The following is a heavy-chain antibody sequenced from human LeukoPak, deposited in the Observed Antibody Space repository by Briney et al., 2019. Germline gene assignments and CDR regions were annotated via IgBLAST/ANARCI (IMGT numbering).Heavy chain of an antibody. V-gene: IGHV3-23*01. CDR1: GFTFNTYG. D-gene: IGHD2-15*01. J-gene: IGHJ3*02. Sequence: GGSLRLSCAASGFTFNTYGLTWVRQSPGKGLEWVSTISGRGDDTSYADSVRGRFTISRDNSKNTLYLQMNSLRAEDSAVYYCTKVQFEDFVVVVAAHRGAFDMWGQGTMVTVSS. CDR2: ISGRGDDT. CDR3: TKVQFEDFVVVVAAHRGAFDM.